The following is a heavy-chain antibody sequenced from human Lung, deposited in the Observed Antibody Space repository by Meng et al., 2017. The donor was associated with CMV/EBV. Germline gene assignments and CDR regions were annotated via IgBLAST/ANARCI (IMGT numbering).Heavy chain of an antibody. CDR1: GYTXIGYY. D-gene: IGHD3-10*01. CDR2: IKPNSGGT. V-gene: IGHV1-2*02. Sequence: ASXXVSXKASGYTXIGYYMHWVRQAPGQGLEWMGWIKPNSGGTRYAQKFQGRVTMTRDTSISTAYVELSRLTSDDTAMYYCARGQRPIVTMLRGADIGDNGLDVXGQGXTVTVS. J-gene: IGHJ6*02. CDR3: ARGQRPIVTMLRGADIGDNGLDV.